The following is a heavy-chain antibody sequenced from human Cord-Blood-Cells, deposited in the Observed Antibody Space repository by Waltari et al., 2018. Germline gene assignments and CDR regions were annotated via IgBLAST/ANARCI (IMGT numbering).Heavy chain of an antibody. CDR3: ARRTGTTPLGFDY. D-gene: IGHD1-1*01. CDR1: GYTFTGYY. Sequence: QVQLVQSGAEVKKPGASVKVSCKASGYTFTGYYMHGVPQAPGQGLEWMGWINPNSGGTNYAQKFQGRVTMTRDTSISTAYMELSRLRSDDTAVYYCARRTGTTPLGFDYWGQGTLVTVSS. V-gene: IGHV1-2*02. J-gene: IGHJ4*02. CDR2: INPNSGGT.